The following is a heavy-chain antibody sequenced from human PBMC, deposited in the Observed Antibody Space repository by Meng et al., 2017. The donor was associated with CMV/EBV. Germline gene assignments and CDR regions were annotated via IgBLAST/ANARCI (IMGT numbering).Heavy chain of an antibody. CDR1: GFIFSNYW. J-gene: IGHJ4*02. Sequence: GGSLRLSCATSGFIFSNYWIHWVRQAPGKGLNWVARINGDGSATTYADSVRGRFFVSRDNAKNTADLQMNTVSAEDTAVYYCVKSFYKPLLPGHWGQGIMVTVSS. V-gene: IGHV3-74*01. D-gene: IGHD2-15*01. CDR2: INGDGSAT. CDR3: VKSFYKPLLPGH.